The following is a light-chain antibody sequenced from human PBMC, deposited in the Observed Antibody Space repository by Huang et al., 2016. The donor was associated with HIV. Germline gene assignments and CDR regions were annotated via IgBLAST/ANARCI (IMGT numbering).Light chain of an antibody. CDR1: QDIGNY. CDR2: DAS. Sequence: DIQMTQSPSPLSASVGDRVTITCQASQDIGNYLNWYQQKPGQAPKLLIFDASNLETGVPSRFSGSGSGTDFTFTISTLQPEDIATYYCQHYDSLPPWTFGQGTRVEI. J-gene: IGKJ1*01. CDR3: QHYDSLPPWT. V-gene: IGKV1-33*01.